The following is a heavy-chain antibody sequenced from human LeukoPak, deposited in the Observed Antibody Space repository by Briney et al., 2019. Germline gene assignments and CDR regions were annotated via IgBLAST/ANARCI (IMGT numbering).Heavy chain of an antibody. CDR1: GYTLTELS. J-gene: IGHJ6*02. Sequence: ASVKVSCKVSGYTLTELSMHWVRQAPGKGLEWMGGFDPEDGETIYAQKFQGRVTMTEDTSTDTAYMELSSLRSEDTAVYYCATGPSYDILRDYYYYYGVDVWGQGTTVTVSS. D-gene: IGHD3-9*01. V-gene: IGHV1-24*01. CDR3: ATGPSYDILRDYYYYYGVDV. CDR2: FDPEDGET.